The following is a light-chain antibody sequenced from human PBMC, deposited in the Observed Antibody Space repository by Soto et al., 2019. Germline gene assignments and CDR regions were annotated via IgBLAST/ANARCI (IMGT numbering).Light chain of an antibody. J-gene: IGKJ4*01. V-gene: IGKV1D-12*01. CDR2: AAS. CDR3: LQASSFPLT. Sequence: DIQMTQSPSSVSASVGDRVTITCRASQGISSWLAWYQQKPGKAPKLLIHAASSLQRGVPSRFSGSGSGADFTRTISRLQPEDFATSDWLQASSFPLTFGGGTKVEIK. CDR1: QGISSW.